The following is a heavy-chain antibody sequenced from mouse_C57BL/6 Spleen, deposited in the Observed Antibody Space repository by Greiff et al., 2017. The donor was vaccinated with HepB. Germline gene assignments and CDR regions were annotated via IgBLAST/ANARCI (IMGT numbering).Heavy chain of an antibody. Sequence: QVQLKQSGAELVRPGASVTLSCKASGYTFTDYEMHWVKQAPVHGLEWIGAIDPETGGTAYNQKFKGKAILTADKSSSTAYMELRSLTSEDSAVYYCTSAIYYDYGYAMDYWGQGTSVTVSS. J-gene: IGHJ4*01. CDR1: GYTFTDYE. D-gene: IGHD2-4*01. CDR3: TSAIYYDYGYAMDY. CDR2: IDPETGGT. V-gene: IGHV1-15*01.